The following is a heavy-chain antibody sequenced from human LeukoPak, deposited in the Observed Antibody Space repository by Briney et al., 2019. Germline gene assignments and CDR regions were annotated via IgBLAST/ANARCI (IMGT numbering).Heavy chain of an antibody. J-gene: IGHJ5*01. CDR3: ARSKDNCFDS. V-gene: IGHV6-1*01. Sequence: SQTLSLTCAISGDSVSSNSVGWNWIRQSPSRGLEWLGKTYYRSKWYNDYAVSVKSRITINPDTSKNHSSLQLNSVTPEDTALYYCARSKDNCFDSWGQGTLVTVSS. CDR1: GDSVSSNSVG. CDR2: TYYRSKWYN.